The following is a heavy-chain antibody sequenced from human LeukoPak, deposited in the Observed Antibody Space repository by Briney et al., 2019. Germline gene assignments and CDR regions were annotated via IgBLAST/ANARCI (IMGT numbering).Heavy chain of an antibody. CDR3: AREGTKEDNWFDP. J-gene: IGHJ5*02. Sequence: SVKVSCKASGYTFTSYGISWVRQAPGQGLEWMGGIIPIFGTANYAQKFQGRVTITADESTSTAYMELSSLRSEDTAVYYCAREGTKEDNWFDPWGQGTLVTVSS. CDR2: IIPIFGTA. V-gene: IGHV1-69*13. CDR1: GYTFTSYG. D-gene: IGHD1-1*01.